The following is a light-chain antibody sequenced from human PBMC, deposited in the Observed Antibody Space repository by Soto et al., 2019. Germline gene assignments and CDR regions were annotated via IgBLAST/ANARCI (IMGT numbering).Light chain of an antibody. Sequence: QAVVTQPASVSGSPGQSIAISCTGTSSDVGGYNYVSWYQQHPGKAPKLMIYEVTNRPSGVSNRFSGSKSGNTASLTISGLQAEDEADYYCSSYTLGGVVFGGGTKLTVL. CDR1: SSDVGGYNY. V-gene: IGLV2-14*01. J-gene: IGLJ2*01. CDR2: EVT. CDR3: SSYTLGGVV.